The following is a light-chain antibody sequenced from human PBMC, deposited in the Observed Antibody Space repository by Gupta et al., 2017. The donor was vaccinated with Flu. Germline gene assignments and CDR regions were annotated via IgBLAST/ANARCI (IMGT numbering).Light chain of an antibody. V-gene: IGLV1-40*01. CDR2: GSS. J-gene: IGLJ3*02. CDR1: SSNIGAGYD. CDR3: QSYDTSRSGWV. Sequence: VTISCTGSSSNIGAGYDVHWYQQLPGRAPKVLIYGSSKRPSGVPDRFFGSKSGNSASLAITGLQAEDEADYYCQSYDTSRSGWVFGGGTKVTAL.